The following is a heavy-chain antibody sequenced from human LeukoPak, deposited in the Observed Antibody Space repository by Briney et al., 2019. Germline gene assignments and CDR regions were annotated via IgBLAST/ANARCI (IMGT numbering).Heavy chain of an antibody. CDR2: ISYDGSNK. J-gene: IGHJ4*02. Sequence: PGGSLRLSCAASGFTFSSYGMHWVRQAPGKGLEWVAVISYDGSNKYYADSVKGRFTISRDNSKNTLYLDMTSLRAEDTAVFYCAKTAGEQWLAMSLDYWGEGTLVTVPS. V-gene: IGHV3-30*18. D-gene: IGHD6-19*01. CDR1: GFTFSSYG. CDR3: AKTAGEQWLAMSLDY.